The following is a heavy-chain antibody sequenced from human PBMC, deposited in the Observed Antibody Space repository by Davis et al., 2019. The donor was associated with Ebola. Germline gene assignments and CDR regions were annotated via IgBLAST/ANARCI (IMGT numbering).Heavy chain of an antibody. CDR1: GFTFDDYA. D-gene: IGHD2-2*02. J-gene: IGHJ4*02. Sequence: SLKISCAASGFTFDDYAMHWVRQVPGKGLEWVSGINWNSDSIVYADSVKGRFTISRDNAKNSLYLQMNSLRGEDTAFYYCAKGRTIPLALDFWGRGTLVTVSS. V-gene: IGHV3-9*01. CDR2: INWNSDSI. CDR3: AKGRTIPLALDF.